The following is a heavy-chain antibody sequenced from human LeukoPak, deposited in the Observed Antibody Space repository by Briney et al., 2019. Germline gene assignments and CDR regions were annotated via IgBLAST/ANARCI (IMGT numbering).Heavy chain of an antibody. J-gene: IGHJ6*03. D-gene: IGHD3-3*01. CDR1: GGTFSSYA. CDR2: IIPIFGTA. CDR3: ARDSIDFWSGVPYYYYYMDV. V-gene: IGHV1-69*13. Sequence: ASVKVSCKASGGTFSSYAISWVRQAPGQGLEWMGGIIPIFGTANYAQKFQGRVTITADESTSTAYMELSSLRSEDTAVYYCARDSIDFWSGVPYYYYYMDVWGKGTTVTVSS.